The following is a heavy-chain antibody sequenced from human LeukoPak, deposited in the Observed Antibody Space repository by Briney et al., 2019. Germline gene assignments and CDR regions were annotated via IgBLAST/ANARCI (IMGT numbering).Heavy chain of an antibody. CDR1: GYTFTSYG. CDR2: ISAYNGNT. D-gene: IGHD1-14*01. CDR3: ARGLTPIYYYYYGMDV. Sequence: ASVTVSCTASGYTFTSYGISWVRQAPGQGLEWMGWISAYNGNTNYAQKLQGRVTMTTDTSTSTAYMELRSLRSDDTAVYYCARGLTPIYYYYYGMDVWGQGTTVTVSS. V-gene: IGHV1-18*01. J-gene: IGHJ6*02.